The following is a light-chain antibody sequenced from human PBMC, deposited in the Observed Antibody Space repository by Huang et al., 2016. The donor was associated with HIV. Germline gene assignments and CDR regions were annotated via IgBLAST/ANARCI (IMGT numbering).Light chain of an antibody. CDR2: RAA. V-gene: IGKV1-NL1*01. CDR1: QAVGDS. CDR3: HQYYSSLWT. Sequence: DIQMTQSPSSLSASLGDRVTITCRANQAVGDSLAWYQRKPGKAPNLLLYRAATLESGVPYRFSGSVSGTNFTLTINNVQPEDVATYYCHQYYSSLWTFGQGTKLEIK. J-gene: IGKJ1*01.